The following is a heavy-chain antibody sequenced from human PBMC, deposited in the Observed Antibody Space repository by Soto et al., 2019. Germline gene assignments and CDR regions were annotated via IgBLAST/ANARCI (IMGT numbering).Heavy chain of an antibody. CDR2: IYYSGST. J-gene: IGHJ4*02. CDR3: ARGGWRQIDY. D-gene: IGHD3-3*01. V-gene: IGHV4-59*08. CDR1: GGSIGSYY. Sequence: QVQLQESGPGLVKPSETLSLTCSVSGGSIGSYYWSWIRQPPGKGLEWIGYIYYSGSTNYNPSLKSRVTISVDTSKNQFSLKLSXVTAADTAVYYCARGGWRQIDYWGQGTLVTVSS.